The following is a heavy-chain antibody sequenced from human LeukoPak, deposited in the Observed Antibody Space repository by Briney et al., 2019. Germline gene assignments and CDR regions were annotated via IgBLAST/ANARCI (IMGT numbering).Heavy chain of an antibody. CDR3: ARLSEMLRGPEAIYYFDY. CDR2: ISSSSSYM. J-gene: IGHJ4*02. D-gene: IGHD3-10*01. Sequence: GGSLRLSCAASGFTFSSYSMNWVRQAPGKGLEWVSSISSSSSYMYYADSVKGRFTISRDNAKNSLFLQMDSLRAEDTAVYYCARLSEMLRGPEAIYYFDYWGQGTLVTVSS. CDR1: GFTFSSYS. V-gene: IGHV3-21*01.